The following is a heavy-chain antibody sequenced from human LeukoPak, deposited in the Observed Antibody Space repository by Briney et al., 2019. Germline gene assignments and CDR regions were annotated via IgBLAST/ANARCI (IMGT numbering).Heavy chain of an antibody. CDR3: ARSYGSGSSAARVFDY. Sequence: GGCLRLSCAASGFTFSSYGMHWVRQAPGKGLEWVAVIWYDGSNKYYADSVKGRFTISRDNSKNTLYLQMNSLRAEDTAVYYCARSYGSGSSAARVFDYWGQGTLATLSS. D-gene: IGHD3-10*01. CDR2: IWYDGSNK. J-gene: IGHJ4*02. CDR1: GFTFSSYG. V-gene: IGHV3-33*01.